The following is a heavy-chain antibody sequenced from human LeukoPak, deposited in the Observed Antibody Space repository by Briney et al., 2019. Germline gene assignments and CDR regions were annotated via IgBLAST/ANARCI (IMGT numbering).Heavy chain of an antibody. Sequence: GGSLRLSCAVSGFTFSNYWMTWVRQAPGKGLDWVANINQDGSETYYVDSVKGRFSISRDNAKNSLYLQMTSLRVEDTVVYYCTRAHVTGVDAFDIWGQGTMVIVSS. CDR1: GFTFSNYW. D-gene: IGHD2-21*02. J-gene: IGHJ3*02. V-gene: IGHV3-7*01. CDR2: INQDGSET. CDR3: TRAHVTGVDAFDI.